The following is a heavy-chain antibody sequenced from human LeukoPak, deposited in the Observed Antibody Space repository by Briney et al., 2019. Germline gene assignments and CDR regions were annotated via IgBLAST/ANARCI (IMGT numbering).Heavy chain of an antibody. J-gene: IGHJ4*02. D-gene: IGHD2-15*01. CDR1: SYTFTSYG. CDR2: IIAYNDNT. V-gene: IGHV1-18*01. CDR3: ARVPPLIYCSGGSCYYFDY. Sequence: ASVTVSCTASSYTFTSYGISWVRQAPGQGLEWMGWIIAYNDNTNYAQKLQGRVTMTTDTSTSTAYMELRSLRSDDTAVYYCARVPPLIYCSGGSCYYFDYWGQGTLVTVSS.